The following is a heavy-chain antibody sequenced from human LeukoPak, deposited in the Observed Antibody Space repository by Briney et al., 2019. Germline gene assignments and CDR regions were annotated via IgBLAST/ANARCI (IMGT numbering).Heavy chain of an antibody. CDR2: IYYSGST. Sequence: SETLSLTCTVSGGSIISYYWGWIRQPPGKGLEWIGYIYYSGSTNYNPSLKSRVTMSLDTSKKQFSLKLSSVTAADTAVYYCARGSGSYRQRWIDYWGQGTLVTVSS. V-gene: IGHV4-59*08. D-gene: IGHD1-26*01. J-gene: IGHJ4*02. CDR1: GGSIISYY. CDR3: ARGSGSYRQRWIDY.